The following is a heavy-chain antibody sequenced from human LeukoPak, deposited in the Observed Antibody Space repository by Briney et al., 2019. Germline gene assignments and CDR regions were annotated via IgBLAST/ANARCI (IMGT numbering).Heavy chain of an antibody. CDR3: ARDRKNGMDV. Sequence: PETLSLTCTVSGGSVSSGSYYWSWIRQPPGKGLEWIGYIYYSGSTNYNPSLKSRVTISVDTSKNQFSLKLSSVTAADTAVYYCARDRKNGMDVWGQGTTVTVSS. CDR2: IYYSGST. V-gene: IGHV4-61*01. D-gene: IGHD1-14*01. J-gene: IGHJ6*02. CDR1: GGSVSSGSYY.